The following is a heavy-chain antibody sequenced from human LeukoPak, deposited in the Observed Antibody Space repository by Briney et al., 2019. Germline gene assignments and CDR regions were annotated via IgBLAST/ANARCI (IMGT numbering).Heavy chain of an antibody. V-gene: IGHV1-69*13. D-gene: IGHD5-12*01. CDR2: IIPIFGTA. J-gene: IGHJ4*02. CDR1: GGTFSSYA. Sequence: SVKVSCKASGGTFSSYAISWVRQAPEQGLEWMGGIIPIFGTANYAQKFQGRVTITADESTSTAYMELSSLRSEDTAVYYCARDRGYSGYDWPYYFDYWGQGTLVTVSS. CDR3: ARDRGYSGYDWPYYFDY.